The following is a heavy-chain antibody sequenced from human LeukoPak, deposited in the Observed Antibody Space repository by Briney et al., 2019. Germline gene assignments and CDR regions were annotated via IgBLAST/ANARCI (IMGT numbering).Heavy chain of an antibody. CDR2: IKEDGSQK. CDR3: ARGFGDC. CDR1: GFTFSGSW. D-gene: IGHD3-10*01. Sequence: GGSLRLSCAASGFTFSGSWMIWVRQAPGKGLEWVANIKEDGSQKFYVDSVKGRFTISRDNARNSLYLQMSSLRAEDTAVYYCARGFGDCWGQGTLVTVSS. V-gene: IGHV3-7*04. J-gene: IGHJ4*02.